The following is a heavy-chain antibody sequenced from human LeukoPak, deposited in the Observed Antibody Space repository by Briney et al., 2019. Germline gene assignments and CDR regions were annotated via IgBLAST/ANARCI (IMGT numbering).Heavy chain of an antibody. Sequence: PSETLSLTCTVSGGATSSSNYYWAWIRQPPGKWLGWLGSIFYSGTTHYNPSLKSRVTISVDTSKNQFSLKLSSVTAADTAVYYCARLSNYGGHSGDGYWGQGTLVTVSS. CDR1: GGATSSSNYY. CDR3: ARLSNYGGHSGDGY. V-gene: IGHV4-39*01. J-gene: IGHJ4*02. CDR2: IFYSGTT. D-gene: IGHD4-23*01.